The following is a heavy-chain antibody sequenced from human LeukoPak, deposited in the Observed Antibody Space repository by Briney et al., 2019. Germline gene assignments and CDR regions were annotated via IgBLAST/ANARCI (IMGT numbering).Heavy chain of an antibody. Sequence: GGSLRLPCAASGFTFSSYAMHWVRQAPGKGLEWVAAISYDGSNRYYADSVKGRFTISRDNSKNTLYLQMNSLRTEDTAVYYCVRLTAAGRRTDFDYWGQGTLVTVSS. V-gene: IGHV3-30*04. CDR3: VRLTAAGRRTDFDY. CDR1: GFTFSSYA. D-gene: IGHD6-13*01. CDR2: ISYDGSNR. J-gene: IGHJ4*02.